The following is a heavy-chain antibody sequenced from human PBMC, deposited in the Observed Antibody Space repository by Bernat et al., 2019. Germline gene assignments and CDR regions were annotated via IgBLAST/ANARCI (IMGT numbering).Heavy chain of an antibody. J-gene: IGHJ6*02. CDR3: ARDRPYDFWSGYYTSIKYYYYYYGMDV. CDR1: GYTFTSYG. V-gene: IGHV1-18*01. Sequence: QVQLVQSGAEVKKPGASVKVSCKASGYTFTSYGISWVRQAPGQGLEWMGWISAYNGNTNYAQKLQGRVTMTTDTSTSTAYMELRSLRSDDTAVYYCARDRPYDFWSGYYTSIKYYYYYYGMDVWGQGTTVTVSS. CDR2: ISAYNGNT. D-gene: IGHD3-3*01.